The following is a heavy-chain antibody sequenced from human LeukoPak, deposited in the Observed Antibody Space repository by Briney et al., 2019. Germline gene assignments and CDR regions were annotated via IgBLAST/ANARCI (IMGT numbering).Heavy chain of an antibody. J-gene: IGHJ5*02. CDR1: GYTFTYRY. CDR2: INPSGGST. V-gene: IGHV1-46*01. CDR3: ASLFSSGPLGGP. Sequence: ASVKVSCKASGYTFTYRYLHWVRQAPGQGLEWMGIINPSGGSTSYAQKFQGRVTMTRDTSTSTVYMELSSLRSEDTAVYYCASLFSSGPLGGPWGQGTLVTVSS. D-gene: IGHD3-22*01.